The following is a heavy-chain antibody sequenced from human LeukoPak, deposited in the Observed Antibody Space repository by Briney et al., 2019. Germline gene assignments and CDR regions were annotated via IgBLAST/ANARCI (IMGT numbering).Heavy chain of an antibody. V-gene: IGHV3-23*01. D-gene: IGHD6-19*01. J-gene: IGHJ4*02. Sequence: PGGSLRLSCVASGFTFSSYGMSWVRQAPGKGLEWVSAISGSGGSTYYADSVKGRFTISRDNSKNTLYLQMNSLRAEDTAFYYCAKVPPTAGGWYEYWGQGTLVTVSS. CDR3: AKVPPTAGGWYEY. CDR1: GFTFSSYG. CDR2: ISGSGGST.